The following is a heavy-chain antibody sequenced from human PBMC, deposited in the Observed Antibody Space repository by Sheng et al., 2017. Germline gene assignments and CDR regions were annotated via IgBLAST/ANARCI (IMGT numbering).Heavy chain of an antibody. Sequence: EVQLVESGGGLVQPGGSLRLSCAVSGFSFSNYWMHWVRQAPGKGLVWVSHVKSDGSLTMYADSVKGRFTISRDNAENTLYLQMNNLRSEDTAVYFCTRETDIIGDYWFDSWGQGTLVTVSS. J-gene: IGHJ5*01. D-gene: IGHD3-16*01. V-gene: IGHV3-74*03. CDR3: TRETDIIGDYWFDS. CDR2: VKSDGSLT. CDR1: GFSFSNYW.